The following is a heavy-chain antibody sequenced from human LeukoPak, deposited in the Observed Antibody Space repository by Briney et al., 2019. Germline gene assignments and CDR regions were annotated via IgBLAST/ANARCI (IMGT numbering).Heavy chain of an antibody. D-gene: IGHD5-18*01. J-gene: IGHJ3*02. CDR1: GFTFSSYW. Sequence: GGSLRLSCAASGFTFSSYWMSWVRQAPGKGLEWVANIKQDGSEKYYVDSVKGRFTISRDNAKNSVYLHMYSLRAEDTAVYYCAREGYSYGPGDAFDIWGQGTMVTVSS. CDR2: IKQDGSEK. V-gene: IGHV3-7*01. CDR3: AREGYSYGPGDAFDI.